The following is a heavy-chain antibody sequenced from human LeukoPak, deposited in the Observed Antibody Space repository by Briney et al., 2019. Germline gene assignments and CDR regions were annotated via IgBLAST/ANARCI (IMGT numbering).Heavy chain of an antibody. J-gene: IGHJ4*02. CDR2: INAGNGNT. CDR3: ARVNPEYSSGPPPLDY. V-gene: IGHV1-3*01. CDR1: GYTFTSYA. Sequence: ASVKVSCKASGYTFTSYAMHWVRQAPGQRLEWMGWINAGNGNTKYSQKFQGRVTITRDTSASTAYMELSSLRSEDTAVYYSARVNPEYSSGPPPLDYWGQGTLVTVSS. D-gene: IGHD6-19*01.